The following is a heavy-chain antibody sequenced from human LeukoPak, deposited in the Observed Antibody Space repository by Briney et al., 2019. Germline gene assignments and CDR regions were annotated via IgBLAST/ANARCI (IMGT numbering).Heavy chain of an antibody. V-gene: IGHV3-21*01. CDR1: GFTFSSYS. CDR3: ARADEGGWYNYYYGMDV. J-gene: IGHJ6*02. CDR2: ISSSSSYI. Sequence: GGSLRLSCAASGFTFSSYSMNWVRQAPGKGLEWVSSISSSSSYIYYADSVKGRFTISRDNAKNSLYLQMNSLRAEDTAVYYCARADEGGWYNYYYGMDVWGQGTTVTVSS. D-gene: IGHD6-19*01.